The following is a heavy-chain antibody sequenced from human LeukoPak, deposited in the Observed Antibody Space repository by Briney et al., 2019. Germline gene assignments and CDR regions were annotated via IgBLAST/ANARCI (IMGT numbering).Heavy chain of an antibody. CDR2: ISPDGGDT. V-gene: IGHV3-43D*04. CDR3: ATDSGVGSPTGFFDR. D-gene: IGHD3-3*01. CDR1: GISFIDCA. J-gene: IGHJ4*02. Sequence: GGPLRLFCAASGISFIDCALHWVRQVPGKGLECVSLISPDGGDTFYADSVKGRFTVSRENRKNSLYLQMSSLRTEDTALYYCATDSGVGSPTGFFDRWGQGTLVTVSS.